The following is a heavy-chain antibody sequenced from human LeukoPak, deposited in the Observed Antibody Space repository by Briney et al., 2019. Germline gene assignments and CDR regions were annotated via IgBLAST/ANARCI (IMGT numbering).Heavy chain of an antibody. CDR1: GGSIRSSSYY. Sequence: SETLSLTCSVSGGSIRSSSYYWGWIRQPPGKGLEWIGSIYYSESTSYNPSLKSRVTISVDTSKNQFSLKLSSVTAADTAVYYRARHRIIGDGSSYYWDYWGQGTLVTVSS. CDR3: ARHRIIGDGSSYYWDY. J-gene: IGHJ4*02. V-gene: IGHV4-39*01. CDR2: IYYSEST. D-gene: IGHD3-22*01.